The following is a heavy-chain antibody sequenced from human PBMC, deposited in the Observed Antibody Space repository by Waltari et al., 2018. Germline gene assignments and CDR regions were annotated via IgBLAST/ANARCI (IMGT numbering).Heavy chain of an antibody. CDR3: ARDLRVLLWFGEGWYFDL. V-gene: IGHV3-7*01. CDR2: IKQDGSEK. J-gene: IGHJ2*01. CDR1: GFTFSSYW. D-gene: IGHD3-10*01. Sequence: EVQLVESGGGLVQPGGSLRLSCAASGFTFSSYWMSWVRQAPGKGLEWVANIKQDGSEKYYWDSVKGRFTISRDNAKNSLYLQMNSLRAEDTAVYYCARDLRVLLWFGEGWYFDLWGRGTLVTVSS.